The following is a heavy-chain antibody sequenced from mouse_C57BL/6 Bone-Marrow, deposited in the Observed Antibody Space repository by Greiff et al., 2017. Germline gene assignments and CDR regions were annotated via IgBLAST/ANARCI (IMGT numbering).Heavy chain of an antibody. CDR3: ARGTTVVATDY. J-gene: IGHJ2*01. CDR1: GYTFTSYW. Sequence: VQLQQPGAELVKPGASVKMSCKASGYTFTSYWITWVKQRPGQGLEWIGDIYPGSGSTNYNEKFKSKATLTVDTSSSTAYMQRSSLTSTDSAVYYCARGTTVVATDYWGQGTTLTVSS. CDR2: IYPGSGST. V-gene: IGHV1-55*01. D-gene: IGHD1-1*01.